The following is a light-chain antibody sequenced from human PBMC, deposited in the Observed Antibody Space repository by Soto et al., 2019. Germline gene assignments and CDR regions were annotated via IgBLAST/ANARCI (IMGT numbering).Light chain of an antibody. V-gene: IGLV4-69*01. CDR1: SGHSSYA. CDR3: QTWGSGIHLV. J-gene: IGLJ2*01. CDR2: LNSDGSH. Sequence: QLVLTQSPSASASLGASVKLTCTLSSGHSSYAIAWHQQQPEKGPRYLMRLNSDGSHSKGDGIPDRFSGSSSGAERYLTISSLQSEYEADYYCQTWGSGIHLVFGGGTKLTVL.